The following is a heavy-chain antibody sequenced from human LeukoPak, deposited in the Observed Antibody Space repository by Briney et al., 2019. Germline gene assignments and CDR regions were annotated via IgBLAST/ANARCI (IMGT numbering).Heavy chain of an antibody. CDR1: GGSFSGYY. J-gene: IGHJ4*02. D-gene: IGHD3-10*01. CDR2: INHSGST. Sequence: SETLSLTCAVYGGSFSGYYWSWIRQPPGKGLEWIGEINHSGSTNYNPSLKSRVTISVDTSKNQFSLKLSSVTAADTAVYYCARLLWFGESHFDYWGQGTLVTVSS. V-gene: IGHV4-34*01. CDR3: ARLLWFGESHFDY.